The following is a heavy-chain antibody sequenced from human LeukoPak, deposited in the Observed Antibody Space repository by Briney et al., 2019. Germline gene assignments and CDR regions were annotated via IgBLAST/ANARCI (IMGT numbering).Heavy chain of an antibody. J-gene: IGHJ3*02. V-gene: IGHV4-30-2*01. CDR2: IYHSGST. CDR1: GGSISSGGYS. Sequence: SQTLSLTCAVSGGSISSGGYSWSWIRQPPGKGLEWIGYIYHSGSTYCNPSLKSRVTISVDRSKNQFSLKLSSVTAADTAVYYCARLTRPRPPYCRSTSCPVHDAFDIWGQGTMVTVSS. CDR3: ARLTRPRPPYCRSTSCPVHDAFDI. D-gene: IGHD2-2*01.